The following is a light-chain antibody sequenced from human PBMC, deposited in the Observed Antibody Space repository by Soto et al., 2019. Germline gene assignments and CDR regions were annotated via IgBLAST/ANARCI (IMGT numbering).Light chain of an antibody. CDR2: LNSDGSH. CDR1: SGHSNYA. CDR3: QTWGPGIVV. V-gene: IGLV4-69*01. Sequence: QLVLTQSPSASASLGASVKLTCTLSSGHSNYAIAWHQQQSEKGPRYLMKLNSDGSHSKGDGIPDRFSGSSSGAERYLTIPSLQAEDEADYDCQTWGPGIVVFGGGTKVTVL. J-gene: IGLJ2*01.